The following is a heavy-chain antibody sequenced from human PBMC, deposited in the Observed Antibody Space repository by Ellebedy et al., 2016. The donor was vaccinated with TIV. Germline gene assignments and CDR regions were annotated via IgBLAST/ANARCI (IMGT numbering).Heavy chain of an antibody. CDR1: GGSISSYY. CDR3: AALRGSCGGDSCF. V-gene: IGHV4-59*01. CDR2: VYYSGST. J-gene: IGHJ4*02. Sequence: MPGGSLRLSCSVSGGSISSYYWTWIRQPPGKGLEWIGYVYYSGSTNYNPSLKSRVTISVDTSKNQFSLKLTSVTAADTAVYYCAALRGSCGGDSCFWGRGTLVIVSS. D-gene: IGHD2-15*01.